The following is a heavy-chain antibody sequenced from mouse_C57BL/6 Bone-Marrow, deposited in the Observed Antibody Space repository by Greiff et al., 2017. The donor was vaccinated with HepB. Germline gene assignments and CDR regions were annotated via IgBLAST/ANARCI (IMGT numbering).Heavy chain of an antibody. V-gene: IGHV14-4*01. CDR1: GFNIKDDY. J-gene: IGHJ2*01. D-gene: IGHD1-1*01. CDR3: TTLYYYGSSYPFDY. Sequence: SGAELVRPGASVKLSCTASGFNIKDDYMHWVKQRPEQGLEWIGWIDPENGDTEYASKFQGKATITADTSSNTAYLQLSSLTSEDTAVYYCTTLYYYGSSYPFDYWGQGTTLTVSS. CDR2: IDPENGDT.